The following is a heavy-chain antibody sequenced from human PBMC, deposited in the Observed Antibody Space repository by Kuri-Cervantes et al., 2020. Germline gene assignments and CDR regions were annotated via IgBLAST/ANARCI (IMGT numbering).Heavy chain of an antibody. Sequence: GESLKISCAASGFIFSDAWFSWVRQAPGRGLEWVSIVYGPTNTYYADSVKGRFTISRDNSKNTLYLQMNSLRAEDTAVYYCARIEYYYYGMDVWGQGTTVTVAS. CDR3: ARIEYYYYGMDV. CDR2: VYGPTNT. J-gene: IGHJ6*02. CDR1: GFIFSDAW. V-gene: IGHV3-66*01.